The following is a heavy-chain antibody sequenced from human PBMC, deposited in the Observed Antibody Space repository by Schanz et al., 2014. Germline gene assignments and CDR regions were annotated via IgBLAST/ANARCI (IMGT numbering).Heavy chain of an antibody. CDR3: ARDRDQWDGNYLDY. Sequence: QVRLVQSGAEVKKPGASVKVSCKASGYTFTSYDINWVRQAAGQGLEWMGWIGGSDGNTNFAQKFQGRVTMTTDTSTSTVYMELRSLTSDDSAVYYCARDRDQWDGNYLDYWGQGTLVTVSS. J-gene: IGHJ4*02. CDR2: IGGSDGNT. D-gene: IGHD1-26*01. CDR1: GYTFTSYD. V-gene: IGHV1-18*01.